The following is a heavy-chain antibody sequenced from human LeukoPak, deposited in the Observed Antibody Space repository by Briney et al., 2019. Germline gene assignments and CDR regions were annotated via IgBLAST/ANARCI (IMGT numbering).Heavy chain of an antibody. V-gene: IGHV3-23*01. J-gene: IGHJ4*02. CDR1: GFTFSSYG. Sequence: PGGSLRLSCAASGFTFSSYGMSWVRQAPGKGLEWVAAISGSGGSTYYADSVKGRFTISRDNSKNTLYLQMNSLRAEDTAVYYCANISVGTAMAIDYWGQGTLVTVSS. D-gene: IGHD5-18*01. CDR2: ISGSGGST. CDR3: ANISVGTAMAIDY.